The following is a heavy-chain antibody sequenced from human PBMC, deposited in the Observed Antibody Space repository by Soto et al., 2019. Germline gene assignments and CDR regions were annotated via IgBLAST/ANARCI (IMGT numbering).Heavy chain of an antibody. CDR2: ISGSGGST. CDR1: GFTFSSYA. Sequence: GGSLRLSCAASGFTFSSYAMSWVRQAPGKGLEWVSAISGSGGSTYYADSVKGRFTISRDSSKNTLYLQMNSLRAEDTAVYYCAKHKRSSSSENDYWGQGTLVTVSS. CDR3: AKHKRSSSSENDY. J-gene: IGHJ4*02. D-gene: IGHD6-6*01. V-gene: IGHV3-23*01.